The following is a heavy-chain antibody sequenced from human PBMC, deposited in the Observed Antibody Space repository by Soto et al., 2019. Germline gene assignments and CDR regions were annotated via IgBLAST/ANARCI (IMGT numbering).Heavy chain of an antibody. J-gene: IGHJ3*02. V-gene: IGHV3-20*04. D-gene: IGHD2-21*02. CDR1: GFTFDDYG. Sequence: GGSLRLSCAASGFTFDDYGMSWVRQAPGKGLEWVSGINWNGGSTGYADSVKGRFTISRDNAKNSLYLQMNSLRAEDTALYYCARSKLRTIVVVTAIRCAFDIWGQGTMVTVSS. CDR3: ARSKLRTIVVVTAIRCAFDI. CDR2: INWNGGST.